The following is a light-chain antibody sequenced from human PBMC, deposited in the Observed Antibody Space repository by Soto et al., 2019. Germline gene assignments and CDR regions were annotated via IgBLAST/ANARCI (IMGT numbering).Light chain of an antibody. CDR1: QTVSSY. V-gene: IGKV3-11*01. CDR3: QHRMNWPLT. J-gene: IGKJ5*01. Sequence: EIVMTQSPATLSVSPGERATLSCRASQTVSSYSLRYQQTPGQSPRLLNYDASNRASGTPARFSGSGSETDFTLTISSLEPEDFAVYYCQHRMNWPLTFGQGTRLEIK. CDR2: DAS.